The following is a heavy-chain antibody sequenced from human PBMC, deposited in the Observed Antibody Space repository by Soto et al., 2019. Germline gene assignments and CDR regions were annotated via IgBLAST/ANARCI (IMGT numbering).Heavy chain of an antibody. J-gene: IGHJ4*02. CDR3: ARDPLKTSLYSSSPHALDY. CDR2: ISAYNGNT. V-gene: IGHV1-18*01. CDR1: GYTFTSYG. D-gene: IGHD6-6*01. Sequence: ASVKVSCKASGYTFTSYGISWVRQAPGQGLEWMGWISAYNGNTNYAQKLQGRVTMTTDTSTSTAYMELRSLRSDDTAVYYCARDPLKTSLYSSSPHALDYWGQGTLVTVS.